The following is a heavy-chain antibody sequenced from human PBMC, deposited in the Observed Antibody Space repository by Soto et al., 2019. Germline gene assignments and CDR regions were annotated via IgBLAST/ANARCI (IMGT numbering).Heavy chain of an antibody. CDR3: TRLGDGATICGVANYYYYYMDV. J-gene: IGHJ6*03. V-gene: IGHV3-73*01. CDR2: IRSKANSYAT. Sequence: PGGSLRLSCAASGFTFIGSAMHWVRQASGKGLEWVGRIRSKANSYATAYAASVKGRFTISRDDSKNTAYLQMNSLKTEDTAVYYCTRLGDGATICGVANYYYYYMDVWGKGTTVTVS. CDR1: GFTFIGSA. D-gene: IGHD3-3*01.